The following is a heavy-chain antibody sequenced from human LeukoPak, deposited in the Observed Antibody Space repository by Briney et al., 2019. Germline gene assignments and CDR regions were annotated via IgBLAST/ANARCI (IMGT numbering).Heavy chain of an antibody. CDR3: ASLDTTVTLFDY. J-gene: IGHJ4*02. CDR2: IYYSGST. Sequence: PSETLSLTCSVSGVSISSYYWTWIRQPPGKGLEWIGYIYYSGSTNYNPSLKSRVTISVDTSKNQFSLKLTSVTAADTAVYYCASLDTTVTLFDYWGQGTLASVSS. CDR1: GVSISSYY. D-gene: IGHD4-17*01. V-gene: IGHV4-59*08.